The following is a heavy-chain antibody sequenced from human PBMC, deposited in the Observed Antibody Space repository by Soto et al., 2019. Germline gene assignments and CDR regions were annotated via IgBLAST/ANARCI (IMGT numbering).Heavy chain of an antibody. D-gene: IGHD6-19*01. V-gene: IGHV3-23*01. CDR3: ARPRIAVAGMEYYFDS. J-gene: IGHJ4*02. CDR1: GFTFRIHA. Sequence: PGGSLRLSCAASGFTFRIHAMNWVRQAPGKGLEWVSTISHTGGSTYDADSVKGRFIVSRDNSKNMVFLQMNSLRAEDTAVYYCARPRIAVAGMEYYFDSWGQGTLVTVSS. CDR2: ISHTGGST.